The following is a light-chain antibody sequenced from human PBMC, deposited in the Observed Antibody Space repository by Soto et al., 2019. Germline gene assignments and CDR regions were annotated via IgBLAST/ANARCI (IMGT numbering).Light chain of an antibody. CDR2: EVS. Sequence: QSVLTQPASVSGSPGQSITISCTGTSSDVGGYNYVSWYQQHPGKAPKLMIYEVSNRPSGVSNRSSGSKSGNTASLTISGLRAEDEADYYCSSYTSSSPYVFGTGTKVTVL. J-gene: IGLJ1*01. CDR3: SSYTSSSPYV. CDR1: SSDVGGYNY. V-gene: IGLV2-14*01.